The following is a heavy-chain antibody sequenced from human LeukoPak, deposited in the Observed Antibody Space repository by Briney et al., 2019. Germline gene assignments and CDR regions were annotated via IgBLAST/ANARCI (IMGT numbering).Heavy chain of an antibody. J-gene: IGHJ4*02. Sequence: ASVKVSCKASVYTFTSYGISWVRQAPGQGLEWMGWISAYNWKTNYEHKLQGRVTMTTETSTSTAYMELRSLRSDDTAVYYCARDLSSSRGYGYWGQGTLLSVSS. V-gene: IGHV1-18*01. CDR3: ARDLSSSRGYGY. CDR1: VYTFTSYG. CDR2: ISAYNWKT. D-gene: IGHD3-22*01.